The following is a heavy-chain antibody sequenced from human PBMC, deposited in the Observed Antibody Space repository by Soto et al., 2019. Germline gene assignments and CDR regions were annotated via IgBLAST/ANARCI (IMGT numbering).Heavy chain of an antibody. CDR1: GYTFTTFW. J-gene: IGHJ5*02. D-gene: IGHD2-2*01. V-gene: IGHV5-10-1*03. CDR3: ARLFCSTTTCDSWFDP. CDR2: IDPRDSYV. Sequence: EVQLVQSGAEVKKPGESLRISCTGFGYTFTTFWISWVRQMPGKGLEWMGRIDPRDSYVNYSPSFQGHVTISLDKSIRTAYLQWGSLKASDTAMYYCARLFCSTTTCDSWFDPWGQGTLVTVSS.